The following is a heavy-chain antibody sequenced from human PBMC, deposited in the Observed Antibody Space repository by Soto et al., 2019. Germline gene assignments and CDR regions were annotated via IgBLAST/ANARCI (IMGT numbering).Heavy chain of an antibody. CDR1: VYSISSGYY. V-gene: IGHV4-38-2*02. J-gene: IGHJ4*02. D-gene: IGHD3-22*01. CDR2: IYHSGST. Sequence: SETLSLTCAVSVYSISSGYYCGWIRQPPGKGLEWIGSIYHSGSTYYNPSLKSRVTISVDTSKNQFSLKLSSVTAADTAVYYCARDSEYYDSSGYYYPYDYWGQGTLVTVSS. CDR3: ARDSEYYDSSGYYYPYDY.